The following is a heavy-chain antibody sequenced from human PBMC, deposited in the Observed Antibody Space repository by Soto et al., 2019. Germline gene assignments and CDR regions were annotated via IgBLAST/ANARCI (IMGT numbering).Heavy chain of an antibody. Sequence: ASVKVSCKASGYTFTSYGISLVRQAPGQGLEWMGIISPCSGSTSYAQKFQGRVTMTRDTSTSTVYMELRSLRSEDTAVYYCARGRGYGAFDIWGQGTMVTVSS. D-gene: IGHD3-22*01. CDR3: ARGRGYGAFDI. V-gene: IGHV1-46*01. CDR1: GYTFTSYG. J-gene: IGHJ3*02. CDR2: ISPCSGST.